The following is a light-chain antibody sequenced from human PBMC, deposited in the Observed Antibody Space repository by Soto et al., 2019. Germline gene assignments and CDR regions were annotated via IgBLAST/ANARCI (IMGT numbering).Light chain of an antibody. CDR2: DAS. V-gene: IGKV1-33*01. CDR3: QLSDSSLT. Sequence: DIQMTESPSSLSASVGDRVTITCQASQDISNYLNWYQQKPGKAPKLLIYDASNLETGVPSRFSGSGSGTDFTLTISSLQPEDFATYYCQLSDSSLTFGQGTKVDIK. CDR1: QDISNY. J-gene: IGKJ1*01.